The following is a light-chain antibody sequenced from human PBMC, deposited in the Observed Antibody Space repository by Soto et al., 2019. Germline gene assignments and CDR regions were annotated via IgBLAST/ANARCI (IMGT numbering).Light chain of an antibody. Sequence: QSALTQPHSASGSPGQSVTISCTGTKNDIGVYDFVSWYQHHPGKAPRLIIYEVVQRPSGVPDRFSGSKSSNTASLTVSGLHAADEADYFCKSYAGSNTYVFGSGTKVTVL. J-gene: IGLJ1*01. V-gene: IGLV2-8*01. CDR2: EVV. CDR1: KNDIGVYDF. CDR3: KSYAGSNTYV.